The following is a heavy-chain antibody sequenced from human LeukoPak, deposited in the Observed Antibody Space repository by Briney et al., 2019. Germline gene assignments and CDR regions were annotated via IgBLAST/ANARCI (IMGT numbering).Heavy chain of an antibody. CDR2: INPNSGGT. D-gene: IGHD3-10*01. CDR3: AINTDLRAKLWFGELPPYNWFDP. CDR1: GYTFTGYY. V-gene: IGHV1-2*02. Sequence: GASVKVSCKASGYTFTGYYMHWVRQAPGQGLEWMGWINPNSGGTNYAQKFQGRVTMTRDTSISTAYMELSRLRSDDTAVYYCAINTDLRAKLWFGELPPYNWFDPWGQGTLVTVSS. J-gene: IGHJ5*02.